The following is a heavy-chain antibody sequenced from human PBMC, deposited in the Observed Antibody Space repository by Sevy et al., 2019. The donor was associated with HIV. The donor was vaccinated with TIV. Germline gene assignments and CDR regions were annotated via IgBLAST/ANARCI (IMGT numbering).Heavy chain of an antibody. D-gene: IGHD3-22*01. CDR3: ATDKDYYDSSGYYHRYFDY. Sequence: ASVNVSCKVSGYTLTELSMHWVRQAPGKGLEWMGGFDPEVGETIYAQKFQGRVTMTEDTSTATAYMELSSLRSEDTAVYYCATDKDYYDSSGYYHRYFDYWGQGTLVTVSS. CDR1: GYTLTELS. J-gene: IGHJ4*02. V-gene: IGHV1-24*01. CDR2: FDPEVGET.